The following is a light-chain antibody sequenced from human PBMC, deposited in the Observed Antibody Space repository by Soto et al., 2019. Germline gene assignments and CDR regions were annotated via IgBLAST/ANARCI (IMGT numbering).Light chain of an antibody. CDR1: QTVISNY. Sequence: EIVLTQSPGTLSLSPGERATLSCRASQTVISNYLAWYQQKPGQAPRLLIYGASGRANGIPDRFSGSGSGTDFTLTISRLEPEDFAVYYCQQFGASQWTFGQGTKVDI. CDR2: GAS. V-gene: IGKV3-20*01. CDR3: QQFGASQWT. J-gene: IGKJ1*01.